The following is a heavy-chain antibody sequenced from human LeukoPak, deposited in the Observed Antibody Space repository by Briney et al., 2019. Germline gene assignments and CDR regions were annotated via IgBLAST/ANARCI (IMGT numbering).Heavy chain of an antibody. J-gene: IGHJ5*02. V-gene: IGHV4-4*07. CDR2: IFTSRST. D-gene: IGHD6-13*01. CDR1: GGSISSYY. CDR3: AGVGYSSSWYAGNWFDP. Sequence: SETLSLTCTVSGGSISSYYWSWIRQPAGEGLEWIVRIFTSRSTNYNPSLKSRVTMSVDPSKNQYPLKLSPETAEDTAVYYCAGVGYSSSWYAGNWFDPWGQGTLVTVSS.